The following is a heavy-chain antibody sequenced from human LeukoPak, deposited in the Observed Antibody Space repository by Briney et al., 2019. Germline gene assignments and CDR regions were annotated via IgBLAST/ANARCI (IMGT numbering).Heavy chain of an antibody. CDR3: LKWLQH. CDR2: IIPIFGTA. V-gene: IGHV1-69*13. Sequence: GASVKVFCKASGGTFSSYAISWVRQTPGQGLEWMGGIIPIFGTANYAQKFQGRVTITADESTSTAYMELSSLRSEDTAVYYCLKWLQHWGQGTLVTVSS. J-gene: IGHJ1*01. D-gene: IGHD5-12*01. CDR1: GGTFSSYA.